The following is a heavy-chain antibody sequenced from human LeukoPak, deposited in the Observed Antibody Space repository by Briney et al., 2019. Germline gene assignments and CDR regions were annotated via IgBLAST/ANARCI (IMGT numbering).Heavy chain of an antibody. CDR1: GGSISSGGYS. CDR3: ASSIAAAGPNDY. Sequence: SQTLSLTCAVSGGSISSGGYSWSWIWQPPGKGLEWIGYIYHSGSTYYNPSLKSRVTISVDGSKNQFSLKLSSVTAADTAVYYCASSIAAAGPNDYWGQGTLVTVSS. CDR2: IYHSGST. V-gene: IGHV4-30-2*01. D-gene: IGHD6-13*01. J-gene: IGHJ4*02.